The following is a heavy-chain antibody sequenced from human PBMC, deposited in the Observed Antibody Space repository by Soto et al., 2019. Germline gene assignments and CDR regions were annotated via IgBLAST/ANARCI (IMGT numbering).Heavy chain of an antibody. CDR3: ATPSTYYDILTGYWTFDY. Sequence: PSETLSLTCTVSGGSISSSSYYWGWIRQPPGKGLEWIGSIYYSGSTYYNPSLKSRVTISVDTSKNQFSLKLSSVTAADTAVYYCATPSTYYDILTGYWTFDYWGQGTLVTVSS. J-gene: IGHJ4*02. D-gene: IGHD3-9*01. CDR2: IYYSGST. V-gene: IGHV4-39*01. CDR1: GGSISSSSYY.